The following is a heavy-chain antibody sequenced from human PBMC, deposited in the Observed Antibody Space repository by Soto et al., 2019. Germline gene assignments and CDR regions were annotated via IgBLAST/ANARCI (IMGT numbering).Heavy chain of an antibody. Sequence: QVQLAQSGAEVKKPGASATVSCKASGYTFSSYGISWVRQAPGQGLEWVGWISVHNGYTKYATELQGRVTMTTDTSTSTAYMELRSLRSDDSAVYFCARLEHNFGPHDYWGQGTLVTVTS. V-gene: IGHV1-18*01. CDR2: ISVHNGYT. J-gene: IGHJ4*02. CDR1: GYTFSSYG. CDR3: ARLEHNFGPHDY. D-gene: IGHD1-1*01.